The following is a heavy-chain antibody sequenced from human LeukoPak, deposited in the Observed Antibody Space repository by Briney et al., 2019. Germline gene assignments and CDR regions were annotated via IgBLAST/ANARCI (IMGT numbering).Heavy chain of an antibody. D-gene: IGHD2-15*01. CDR1: GGSFSGYY. Sequence: PSETLSLTCAVYGGSFSGYYWSWIRQPPGKGLEWIGEINHSGSTNYNPSLKSRVTISVDTSKNQFSLKLSSVTAADTAVCYCARGGDIVVAPYYYYGMDVWGKGTTVTVSS. V-gene: IGHV4-34*01. CDR2: INHSGST. CDR3: ARGGDIVVAPYYYYGMDV. J-gene: IGHJ6*04.